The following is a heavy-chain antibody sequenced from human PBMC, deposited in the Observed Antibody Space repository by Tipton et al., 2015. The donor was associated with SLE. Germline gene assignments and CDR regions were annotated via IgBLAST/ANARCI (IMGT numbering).Heavy chain of an antibody. D-gene: IGHD5-18*01. CDR1: GYTFTTYG. CDR2: ISTYNGNT. Sequence: QLVQSGPEVKKPGASVRVSCKASGYTFTTYGISWVRQAPGQGLEWMGWISTYNGNTNYAQKLQGRVTMTSDTSTSTAYMELRSLRSDGTAIYYCARVRVDTAMGVFDFWGQGTLVTVSS. CDR3: ARVRVDTAMGVFDF. V-gene: IGHV1-18*01. J-gene: IGHJ4*02.